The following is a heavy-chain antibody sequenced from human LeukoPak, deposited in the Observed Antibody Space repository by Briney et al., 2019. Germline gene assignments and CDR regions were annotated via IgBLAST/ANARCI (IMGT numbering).Heavy chain of an antibody. D-gene: IGHD3-9*01. CDR1: GVSFSNHS. Sequence: GGSLRLSCAASGVSFSNHSNNCGRQTPGQGLEWVGRTRNKAEGYKTEYAASVKGRFTISRADSKKSLFLHMNSLHTEDTAVYYCARESSIFHVVARSYMAVWRKGPTVTVSS. J-gene: IGHJ6*03. V-gene: IGHV3-72*01. CDR3: ARESSIFHVVARSYMAV. CDR2: TRNKAEGYKT.